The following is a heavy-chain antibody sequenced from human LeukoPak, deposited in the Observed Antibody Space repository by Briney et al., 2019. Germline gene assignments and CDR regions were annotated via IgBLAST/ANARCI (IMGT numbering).Heavy chain of an antibody. J-gene: IGHJ5*02. CDR2: IIPIFGTA. V-gene: IGHV1-69*06. CDR3: ASYAGYSSSWYQNNLFDP. CDR1: GGTFSSYA. D-gene: IGHD6-13*01. Sequence: ASVTVSCKASGGTFSSYAISWVRQAPGQGLEWMGGIIPIFGTANYAQKFQGRVTITADKSTSTAYMELSSLRSEDTAVYYCASYAGYSSSWYQNNLFDPWGQGTLVTVSS.